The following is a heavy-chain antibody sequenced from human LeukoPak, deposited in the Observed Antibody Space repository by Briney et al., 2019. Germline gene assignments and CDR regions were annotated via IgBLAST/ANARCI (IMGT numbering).Heavy chain of an antibody. CDR3: ARKPPRYRWFGGYSLAFDI. CDR2: IYYSGST. CDR1: GGSISSYY. J-gene: IGHJ3*02. V-gene: IGHV4-59*08. D-gene: IGHD3-10*01. Sequence: PSETLSLTCTVSGGSISSYYWSWIRQPPGKGLEWIGYIYYSGSTNYNPSLKSRVTISVDTSKNQFSLKLSSVTAADTAVYYCARKPPRYRWFGGYSLAFDIWGQGTMVTVSS.